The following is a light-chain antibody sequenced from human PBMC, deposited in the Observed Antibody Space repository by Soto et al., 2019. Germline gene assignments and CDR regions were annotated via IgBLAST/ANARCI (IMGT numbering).Light chain of an antibody. V-gene: IGKV3-20*01. Sequence: EIVLTQSPGTLSLSPGERATLSCRASQSVSSSYLAWYQQKPGQAPRLLIYGASSRATGIPDRFSGSGSGNDFTLTISRLELEDFAVYYCQQYGSPPTFGQGTKLEIK. CDR1: QSVSSSY. CDR2: GAS. CDR3: QQYGSPPT. J-gene: IGKJ2*01.